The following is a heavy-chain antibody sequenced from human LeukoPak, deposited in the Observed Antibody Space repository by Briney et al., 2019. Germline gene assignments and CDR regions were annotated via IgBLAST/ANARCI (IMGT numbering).Heavy chain of an antibody. J-gene: IGHJ6*03. CDR1: GGSISSSNW. Sequence: PSETLSLTCAVSGGSISSSNWWSWVRQPPGKGLEWIGEIYHSGSTNYNPSLKSRVTISVDKSKNQFSLKLSSVTAADTAVYYCARGYFYYYYYMGVWGKGTTVTVSS. CDR3: ARGYFYYYYYMGV. D-gene: IGHD1-1*01. CDR2: IYHSGST. V-gene: IGHV4-4*02.